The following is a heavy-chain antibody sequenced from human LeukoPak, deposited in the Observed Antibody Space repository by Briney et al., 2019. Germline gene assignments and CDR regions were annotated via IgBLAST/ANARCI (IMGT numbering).Heavy chain of an antibody. Sequence: PSETLSLTCTVSGVSVGSGDYFWSWIRQPPGKGLEWIGYIYFSGSTDSNPSRESRVTGSIDASKNQFSLKLSSVTAADTAVYYCAIGGFGELLYLIYFDYWGQGTLVTVSS. J-gene: IGHJ4*02. D-gene: IGHD3-10*01. CDR2: IYFSGST. CDR1: GVSVGSGDYF. CDR3: AIGGFGELLYLIYFDY. V-gene: IGHV4-30-4*08.